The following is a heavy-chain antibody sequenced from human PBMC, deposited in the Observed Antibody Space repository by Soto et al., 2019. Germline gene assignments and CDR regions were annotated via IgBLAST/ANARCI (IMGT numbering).Heavy chain of an antibody. J-gene: IGHJ4*02. CDR1: GFTFSSYA. CDR2: ISGSGGST. V-gene: IGHV3-23*01. CDR3: AKCSEPREVRGVIISCYFDY. D-gene: IGHD3-10*01. Sequence: EVQLLESGGGLVQPGGSLRLSCAASGFTFSSYAMSWVRQAPGKGLEWVSAISGSGGSTYYADSAKGRFTISRDNSKNTLYLQRNSQRAEDTAVYYCAKCSEPREVRGVIISCYFDYWGQGTLVIVSS.